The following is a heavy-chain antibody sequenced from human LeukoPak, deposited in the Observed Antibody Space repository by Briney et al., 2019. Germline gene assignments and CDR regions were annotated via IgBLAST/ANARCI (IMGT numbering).Heavy chain of an antibody. J-gene: IGHJ6*02. CDR3: ARDEVLLRFGEPPGPYYYYGMDV. D-gene: IGHD3-10*01. Sequence: GGSLRLSCAASGFTFSSYAMHWVRQAPGKGLEWVAVISYDGSNKYYADSVKGRFTISRDNSKNTLYLQMNSLRAEDTAVYYCARDEVLLRFGEPPGPYYYYGMDVWGQGTTVTVSS. V-gene: IGHV3-30-3*01. CDR2: ISYDGSNK. CDR1: GFTFSSYA.